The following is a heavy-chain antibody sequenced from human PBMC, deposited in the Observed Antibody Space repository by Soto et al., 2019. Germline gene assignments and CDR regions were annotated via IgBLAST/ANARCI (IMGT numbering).Heavy chain of an antibody. V-gene: IGHV1-24*01. CDR2: FDPEDGET. CDR3: ATVAALRFLEWLPLAFDI. CDR1: GYTLTELS. J-gene: IGHJ3*02. Sequence: GASVKVSCKVSGYTLTELSMHWVRQAPGKGLEWMGGFDPEDGETIYAQKFQGRVTMTEDTSTDTAYMELSSLRSEDTAVYYCATVAALRFLEWLPLAFDIWGKGTMVTVSS. D-gene: IGHD3-3*01.